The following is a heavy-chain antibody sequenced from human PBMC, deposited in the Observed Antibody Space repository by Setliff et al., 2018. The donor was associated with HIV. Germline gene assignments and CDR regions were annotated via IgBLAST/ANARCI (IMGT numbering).Heavy chain of an antibody. CDR2: IYTGGST. D-gene: IGHD3-16*02. CDR3: ARLAMRGVIGDPNWFDP. Sequence: PSETLSLTCNVSGDSISRFSWSWIRQPPGKGLEWIGHIYTGGSTNYNSSLKSRLTISVDTSKNQVSLKLTSVTAADTGVYYCARLAMRGVIGDPNWFDPWGQGTLVTVSS. V-gene: IGHV4-4*08. J-gene: IGHJ5*02. CDR1: GDSISRFS.